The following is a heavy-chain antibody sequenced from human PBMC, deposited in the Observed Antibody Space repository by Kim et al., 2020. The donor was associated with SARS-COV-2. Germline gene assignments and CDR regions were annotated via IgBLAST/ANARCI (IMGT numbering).Heavy chain of an antibody. CDR1: GFTFSDHY. J-gene: IGHJ4*02. CDR3: ARDRGGLELDY. Sequence: GGSLRLSCAASGFTFSDHYMDWVRQAPGKGLEWVGRTRNKANSYTTEYAASVKGRFTISRDDSKNSLYLQMNSLKTEDTAVYYCARDRGGLELDYWGQGTLVTVSS. D-gene: IGHD1-1*01. CDR2: TRNKANSYTT. V-gene: IGHV3-72*01.